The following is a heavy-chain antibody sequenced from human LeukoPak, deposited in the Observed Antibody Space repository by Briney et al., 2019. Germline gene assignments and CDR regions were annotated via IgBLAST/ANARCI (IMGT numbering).Heavy chain of an antibody. V-gene: IGHV1-24*01. D-gene: IGHD3-9*01. CDR2: FDPEDGET. Sequence: ASVKVSCKVSGYTLTELSMHWVRQAPGKGLEWMGGFDPEDGETIYAQKFQGRVTMTEDTSTDTAYMELSSLRSEDTAAYYCATTTTRRYINWFDPWGQGTLVTVSS. CDR3: ATTTTRRYINWFDP. J-gene: IGHJ5*02. CDR1: GYTLTELS.